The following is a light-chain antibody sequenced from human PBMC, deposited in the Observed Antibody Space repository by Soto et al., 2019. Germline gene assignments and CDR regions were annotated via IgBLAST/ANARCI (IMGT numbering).Light chain of an antibody. V-gene: IGKV3-20*01. CDR3: HQHCRSPGT. CDR1: EGVDSDY. Sequence: STDCPGTVSVSPVDRGARPSIVSEGVDSDYLAWCQHKPGKCPRVLLFGASNRATGIPDRFSGSGSGTDFTLTIRRLEPEDFAVYYCHQHCRSPGTLGQGTKVDIK. J-gene: IGKJ1*01. CDR2: GAS.